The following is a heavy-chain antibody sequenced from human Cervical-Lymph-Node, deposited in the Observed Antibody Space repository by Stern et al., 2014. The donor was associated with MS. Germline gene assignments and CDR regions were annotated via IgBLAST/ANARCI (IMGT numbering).Heavy chain of an antibody. J-gene: IGHJ4*02. CDR2: IFPGESAT. CDR3: ARGGSYSPTDY. D-gene: IGHD1-26*01. CDR1: GYSFTSYW. V-gene: IGHV5-51*03. Sequence: VQLVQSGAEVKKPGDSLKISCKGSGYSFTSYWIGWVRQIPGKGLEWMGSIFPGESATRYGQSFQGQVTISAAKYIRTDSLQWSSLKAADTAMYYCARGGSYSPTDYWGQGTLVTVSS.